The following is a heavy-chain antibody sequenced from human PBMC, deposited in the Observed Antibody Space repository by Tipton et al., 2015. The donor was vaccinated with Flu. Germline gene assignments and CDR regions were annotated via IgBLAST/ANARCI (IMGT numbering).Heavy chain of an antibody. J-gene: IGHJ5*02. Sequence: TLSLTCTVSGDSISSSSYHWNWIRQPAGKGLAWIGRVYSSGRTTYNPSLKSRVVVSVDTSKNQFSLRLSSVTAADTAVYYCARGDRDVWSGYSGLNWFDPGGQGTRVIVSS. CDR1: GDSISSSSYH. CDR2: VYSSGRT. CDR3: ARGDRDVWSGYSGLNWFDP. D-gene: IGHD3-3*01. V-gene: IGHV4-61*02.